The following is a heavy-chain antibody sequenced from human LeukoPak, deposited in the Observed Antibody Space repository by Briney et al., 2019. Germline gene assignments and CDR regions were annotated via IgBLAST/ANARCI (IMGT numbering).Heavy chain of an antibody. D-gene: IGHD3-3*01. Sequence: SQTLSLTCAISGDSVPSNSAAWNWIRQSPSRGLEWLGRTYYRSKWYNDYAVSVKSRITINPDTSKNQFSLQLNSVTPEDTAVYYCARDGFLEWLLYPTGFDYWGQGTLVTVSS. V-gene: IGHV6-1*01. J-gene: IGHJ4*02. CDR3: ARDGFLEWLLYPTGFDY. CDR2: TYYRSKWYN. CDR1: GDSVPSNSAA.